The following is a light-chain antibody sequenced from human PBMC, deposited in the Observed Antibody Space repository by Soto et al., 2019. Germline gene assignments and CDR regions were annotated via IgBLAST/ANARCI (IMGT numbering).Light chain of an antibody. Sequence: QSVRTHPPSASGSPGHSVTFSCTGTSSDIGDYNYVSWYQQHPGKAPKLMIYEVTKRPSGVPDRFSGSKSGNTASLTVSGLQADDEADYYCSSYAGNNNYVFGTGTKVTVL. CDR3: SSYAGNNNYV. CDR2: EVT. V-gene: IGLV2-8*01. CDR1: SSDIGDYNY. J-gene: IGLJ1*01.